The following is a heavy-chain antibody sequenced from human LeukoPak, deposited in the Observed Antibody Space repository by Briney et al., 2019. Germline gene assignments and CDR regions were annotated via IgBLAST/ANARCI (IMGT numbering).Heavy chain of an antibody. V-gene: IGHV3-74*01. CDR3: VRDLRGSTYGSTFDI. J-gene: IGHJ3*02. D-gene: IGHD3-16*01. CDR2: INSDGSST. CDR1: GFTFSNHW. Sequence: GGSLRLSCAASGFTFSNHWMHWVPHAPEKGLVWVSRINSDGSSTIYADFVKGRFSISRDNAKNTMYLQMNSLRAEDTAVYYCVRDLRGSTYGSTFDIWGQGTLVTVSS.